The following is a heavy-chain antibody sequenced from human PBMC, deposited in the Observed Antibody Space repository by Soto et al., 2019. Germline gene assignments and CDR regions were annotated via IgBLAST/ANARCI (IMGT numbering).Heavy chain of an antibody. J-gene: IGHJ4*02. Sequence: KPSETLSLTCAVSGGSISSGGYSWSWIRQPPGKGLEWIGYIYHSGSTYYNPSLKSRVTISVDRSKNQFSLKLSSVTAADTAVYYCARDLFSAAGKVYWGQGTLVTVSS. CDR3: ARDLFSAAGKVY. V-gene: IGHV4-30-2*01. D-gene: IGHD6-13*01. CDR2: IYHSGST. CDR1: GGSISSGGYS.